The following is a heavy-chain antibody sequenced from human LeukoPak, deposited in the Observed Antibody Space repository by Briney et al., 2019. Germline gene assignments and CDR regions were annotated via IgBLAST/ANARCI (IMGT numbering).Heavy chain of an antibody. D-gene: IGHD5-24*01. J-gene: IGHJ4*02. CDR1: GYSVSSGYS. CDR3: ARESPPGSIEIDY. Sequence: SETLSLTCTVSGYSVSSGYSWAWIRQPPGKGLEWIGSMSYGGSTYYNPSLKSRVTISVDTSKNQFSLKLRSVTAADTAVYYCARESPPGSIEIDYWGQGTLVTVSS. CDR2: MSYGGST. V-gene: IGHV4-38-2*02.